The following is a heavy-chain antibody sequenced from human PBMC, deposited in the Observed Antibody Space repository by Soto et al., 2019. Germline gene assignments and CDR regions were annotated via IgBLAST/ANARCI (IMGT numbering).Heavy chain of an antibody. V-gene: IGHV1-69*12. CDR3: ARNVATATWFDP. D-gene: IGHD5-18*01. Sequence: QVQLVQSGAEVKKPGSSVKVSCKASEGTFSSYAISWVRQAPGQGLEWMGGIIPIFGTANYAQKFQGRVTITADESTSTAYMELSSLRSVDTAVYYCARNVATATWFDPWGQGTLVTVSS. CDR1: EGTFSSYA. J-gene: IGHJ5*02. CDR2: IIPIFGTA.